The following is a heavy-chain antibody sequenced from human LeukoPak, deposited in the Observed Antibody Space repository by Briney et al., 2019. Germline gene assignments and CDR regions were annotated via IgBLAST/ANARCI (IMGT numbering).Heavy chain of an antibody. CDR2: IYYSGSS. Sequence: SETLSLTCTVSGGSINNGGYYWSWIRQHPGKGLEWIGYIYYSGSSYYNPSLRSRVTISVDTSKNHFSLKLSSVTAAGTAVYYCARNRDGYNSFDYWGQGTLVTVSS. CDR3: ARNRDGYNSFDY. J-gene: IGHJ4*02. CDR1: GGSINNGGYY. V-gene: IGHV4-31*03. D-gene: IGHD5-24*01.